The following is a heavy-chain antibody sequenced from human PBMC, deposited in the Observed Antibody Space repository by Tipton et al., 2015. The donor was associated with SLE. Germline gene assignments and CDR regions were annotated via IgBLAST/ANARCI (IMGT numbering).Heavy chain of an antibody. Sequence: TLSLTCTVSGGSISSGDYYWSWIRQPPGKGLEWIGYIYYSGSTNYNPSLKSRVTISVDTSKNQFSLKLSSVTAADTAVYYCARDLGYFDWFHDAFDIWGQGTMVTVSS. CDR3: ARDLGYFDWFHDAFDI. J-gene: IGHJ3*02. V-gene: IGHV4-61*08. CDR1: GGSISSGDYY. D-gene: IGHD3-9*01. CDR2: IYYSGST.